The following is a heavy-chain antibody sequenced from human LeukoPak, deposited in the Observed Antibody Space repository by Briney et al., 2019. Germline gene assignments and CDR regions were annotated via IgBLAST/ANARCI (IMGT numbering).Heavy chain of an antibody. Sequence: PSETLSLTCTVSAGSISSYYWIWIRQPPSNALERIGYIYYSWSTNYNPSLNSRVTRSLDTSKNHFSLKLSSVTAAHPAVYYCATAPPYSDSSGYSSSHAFDIRGPRTMVTVSS. J-gene: IGHJ3*02. CDR3: ATAPPYSDSSGYSSSHAFDI. D-gene: IGHD3-22*01. CDR2: IYYSWST. CDR1: AGSISSYY. V-gene: IGHV4-59*01.